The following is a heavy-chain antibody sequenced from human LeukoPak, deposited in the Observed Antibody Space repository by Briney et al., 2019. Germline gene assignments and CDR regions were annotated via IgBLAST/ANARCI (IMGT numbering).Heavy chain of an antibody. Sequence: GGSLSLSCAASGFTFSSYAMHWVRQAPGKGLEWVAVISYDGSNKYYADSVKGRFTISRDNSKNTLYLQMNSLRAEDTAVYYCARDEYQGLAIDYWGQGTLVTVSS. CDR2: ISYDGSNK. D-gene: IGHD2-2*01. V-gene: IGHV3-30*04. J-gene: IGHJ4*02. CDR1: GFTFSSYA. CDR3: ARDEYQGLAIDY.